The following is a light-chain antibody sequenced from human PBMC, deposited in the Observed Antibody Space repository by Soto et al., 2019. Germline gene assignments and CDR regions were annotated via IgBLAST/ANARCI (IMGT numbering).Light chain of an antibody. CDR1: SSNIGTNY. Sequence: QSVLTQPPSASGTPGQRVTISCSGSSSNIGTNYVCWYQQLPGTAPKLLIYRNNQRPLGVPDRFSGSKSGTSASLAISGLRSEDEADYYCAAWDDSLGGHVMFGGGTKVTVL. CDR2: RNN. V-gene: IGLV1-47*01. CDR3: AAWDDSLGGHVM. J-gene: IGLJ3*02.